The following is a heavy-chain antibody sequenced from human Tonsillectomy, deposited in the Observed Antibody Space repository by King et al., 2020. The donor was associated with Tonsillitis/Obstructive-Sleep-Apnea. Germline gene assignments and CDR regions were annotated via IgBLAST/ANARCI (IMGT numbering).Heavy chain of an antibody. D-gene: IGHD2-2*01. CDR3: ARGFGGGPDIVVVPAARTSYYFDY. CDR2: INHSGNT. V-gene: IGHV4-34*01. Sequence: VQLQQWGAGLLKPSETLSLTCAVYVGSFSGYYWSWIRQPPGKGLEWIGEINHSGNTNDNPSLKSRVTISVDTSKNQFSLKLSSVTAADTAGDYCARGFGGGPDIVVVPAARTSYYFDYWGQGTLVTVSS. J-gene: IGHJ4*02. CDR1: VGSFSGYY.